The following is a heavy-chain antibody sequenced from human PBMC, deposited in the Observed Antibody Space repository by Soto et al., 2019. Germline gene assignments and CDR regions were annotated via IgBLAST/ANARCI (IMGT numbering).Heavy chain of an antibody. CDR3: GRDAVTKRDFYYYGMDV. CDR2: ISYSGST. D-gene: IGHD4-4*01. CDR1: GGSIKNSGYY. V-gene: IGHV4-31*03. J-gene: IGHJ6*02. Sequence: QVQLQESGPGLVKPSQTLSLTCTVSGGSIKNSGYYWSWIRQHPEKGLEWIGYISYSGSTDYAPSLKSRVTMSVDTSKNQFSLNLTYVTAADTAVYYCGRDAVTKRDFYYYGMDVWGRGTTVTVSS.